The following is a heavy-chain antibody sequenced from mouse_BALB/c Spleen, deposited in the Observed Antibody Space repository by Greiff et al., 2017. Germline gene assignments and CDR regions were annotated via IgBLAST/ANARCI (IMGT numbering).Heavy chain of an antibody. CDR1: GYTFTSYY. D-gene: IGHD1-1*01. Sequence: VQLQQSGPELVKPGASVRISCKASGYTFTSYYIHWVKQRPGQGLEWIGWIYPGNVNTKYNEKFKGKATLTADKSSSTAYMQLSSLTSEDSAVYFCARGEDYGSSLAWFAYWGQGTLVTVSA. CDR2: IYPGNVNT. V-gene: IGHV1S56*01. J-gene: IGHJ3*01. CDR3: ARGEDYGSSLAWFAY.